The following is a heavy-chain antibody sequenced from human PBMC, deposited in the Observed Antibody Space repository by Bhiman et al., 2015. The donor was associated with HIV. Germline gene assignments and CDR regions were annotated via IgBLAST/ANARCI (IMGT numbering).Heavy chain of an antibody. Sequence: EVQLVESGGGVVRPGGSLRLSCAASGFIFDDYGMSWVRQAPGRGLEWVSGINWNGGTTGYADSVKGRFTISRDNAKNSLFLQMNSLRAEDTALYYCARSLYYYDSSGYLLPPNLWHQNWYFDLWGRGTLVSVSS. CDR3: ARSLYYYDSSGYLLPPNLWHQNWYFDL. CDR2: INWNGGTT. V-gene: IGHV3-20*04. D-gene: IGHD3-22*01. J-gene: IGHJ2*01. CDR1: GFIFDDYG.